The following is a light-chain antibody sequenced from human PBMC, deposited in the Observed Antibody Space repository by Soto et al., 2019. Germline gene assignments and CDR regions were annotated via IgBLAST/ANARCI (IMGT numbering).Light chain of an antibody. V-gene: IGKV3-11*01. J-gene: IGKJ4*01. CDR2: DAF. Sequence: ESVLTQSPATLSLSPGERATLSCRASPSVSNSLAWYQHKPGQAPRLLIYDAFNRATGVPTRFSGSGSGTDFTLTISSLEPEDFAVYYCQQRNRWPPVTFGGGTRGE. CDR3: QQRNRWPPVT. CDR1: PSVSNS.